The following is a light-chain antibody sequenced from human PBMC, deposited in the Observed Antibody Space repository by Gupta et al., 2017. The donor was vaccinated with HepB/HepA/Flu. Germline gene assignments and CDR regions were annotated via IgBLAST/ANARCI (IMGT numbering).Light chain of an antibody. J-gene: IGKJ1*01. CDR3: QQWYSFPGT. CDR1: QSIFNNC. CDR2: WAS. V-gene: IGKV4-1*01. Sequence: DIVMTQSPDSLAVSLGERATITCKSSQSIFNNCLAWYQQKPGQPPKLLIYWASTRESGVPDSFSGSGSGTDFTLTISNRQAEDVAVYYCQQWYSFPGTFGQGTKVEIK.